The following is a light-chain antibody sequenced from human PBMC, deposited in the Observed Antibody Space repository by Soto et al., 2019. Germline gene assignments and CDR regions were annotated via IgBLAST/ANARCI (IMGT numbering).Light chain of an antibody. V-gene: IGLV1-51*02. CDR2: ENN. CDR3: GSWDTSLSAGV. Sequence: QSVLTQPPSVSAAPGQKVTISCSGSSSNIGNKYVSWYQQLPGTAPKLLIFENNKRPSGIPDRFSGSKSGTSATLDITGLQTGDEADYYCGSWDTSLSAGVFGGGTKVTVL. CDR1: SSNIGNKY. J-gene: IGLJ3*02.